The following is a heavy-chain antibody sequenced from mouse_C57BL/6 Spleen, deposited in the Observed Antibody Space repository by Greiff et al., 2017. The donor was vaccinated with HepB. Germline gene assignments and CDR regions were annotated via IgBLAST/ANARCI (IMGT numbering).Heavy chain of an antibody. D-gene: IGHD1-1*01. CDR3: ARSVTYYYGSSGDYAMDY. Sequence: QVQLKQSGPELVKPGASVKISCKASGYAFSSSWMNWVKQRPGKGLEWIGRIYPGDGDTNYNGKFKGKATLTADKSSSTAYMQLSSLTSEDSAVYFCARSVTYYYGSSGDYAMDYWGQGTSVTVSS. CDR2: IYPGDGDT. J-gene: IGHJ4*01. CDR1: GYAFSSSW. V-gene: IGHV1-82*01.